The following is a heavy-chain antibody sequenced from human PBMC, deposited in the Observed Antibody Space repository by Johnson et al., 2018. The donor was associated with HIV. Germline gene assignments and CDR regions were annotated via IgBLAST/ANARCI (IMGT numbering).Heavy chain of an antibody. Sequence: QVQLVESGGGVVQPGRSLRLSCAASGFTFSSYAMHWVRQAPGKGLEWVAVISYDGSNKYYADSVKGRFTISRDNSKNTLYLHMNSLRADDTAVYYCAREGPAERAGFDIWGQGTMVTVSS. J-gene: IGHJ3*02. CDR3: AREGPAERAGFDI. CDR1: GFTFSSYA. V-gene: IGHV3-30*04. CDR2: ISYDGSNK.